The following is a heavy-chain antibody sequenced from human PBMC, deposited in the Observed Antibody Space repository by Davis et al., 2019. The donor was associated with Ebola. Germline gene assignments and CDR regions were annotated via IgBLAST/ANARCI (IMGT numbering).Heavy chain of an antibody. V-gene: IGHV4-31*03. CDR3: ARTQTTVVTGWFDP. CDR2: IYYSGST. D-gene: IGHD4-23*01. CDR1: GGSISSGGYY. J-gene: IGHJ5*02. Sequence: SETLSLTCTVSGGSISSGGYYWSWIRQHPGKGLEWIGYIYYSGSTYYNPSLKSRVTISVDTSKNQFSLKLSSVTAADTAVYYCARTQTTVVTGWFDPWGQGTLVTVSS.